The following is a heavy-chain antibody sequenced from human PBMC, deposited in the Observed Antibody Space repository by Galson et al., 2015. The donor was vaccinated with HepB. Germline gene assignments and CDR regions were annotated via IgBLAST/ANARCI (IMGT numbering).Heavy chain of an antibody. CDR1: GFTFSSYW. CDR3: AREPGAREPDIAGTPWRNNDAFDI. CDR2: INSDGSTT. J-gene: IGHJ3*02. D-gene: IGHD1-7*01. Sequence: SLRLSCAASGFTFSSYWMHWVRQAPGKGLVWVSRINSDGSTTSYADSVKGRFTISRDNAKNTLYLQINSLRVEDTAVYYCAREPGAREPDIAGTPWRNNDAFDIWGQGTMVTVSS. V-gene: IGHV3-74*01.